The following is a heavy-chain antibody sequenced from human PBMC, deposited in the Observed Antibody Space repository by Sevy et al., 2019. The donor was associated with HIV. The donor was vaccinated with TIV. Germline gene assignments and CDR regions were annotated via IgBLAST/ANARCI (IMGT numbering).Heavy chain of an antibody. CDR2: INHSGST. Sequence: SETLSLTCAVYGGSFSGYYWSWIRQPPGKGLEWIGEINHSGSTNYNPSLKSRVTISVDTSKNQFSLKLSSVTAADTAVYYCARMGVPAANNYGMGVWGQGTTVTVSS. J-gene: IGHJ6*02. V-gene: IGHV4-34*01. D-gene: IGHD2-2*01. CDR3: ARMGVPAANNYGMGV. CDR1: GGSFSGYY.